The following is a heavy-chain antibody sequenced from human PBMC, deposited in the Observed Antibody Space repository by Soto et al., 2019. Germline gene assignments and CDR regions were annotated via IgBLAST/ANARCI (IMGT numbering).Heavy chain of an antibody. CDR3: AKDRYRRVATTRAGYYYYMDV. J-gene: IGHJ6*03. D-gene: IGHD5-12*01. V-gene: IGHV3-30*18. Sequence: QVQLVESGGGVVQPGRSLRLSCAASGFTFSSYGMHWVRQAPGKGLEWVAVISYDGSNKYYADSVKGRFTISRDNSKNTLYLQMNSLRAEDTAVYYCAKDRYRRVATTRAGYYYYMDVWGKGTTVTVSS. CDR1: GFTFSSYG. CDR2: ISYDGSNK.